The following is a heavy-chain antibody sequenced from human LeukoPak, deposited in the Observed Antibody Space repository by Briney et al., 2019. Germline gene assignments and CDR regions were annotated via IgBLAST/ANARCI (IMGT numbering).Heavy chain of an antibody. CDR3: ARDICSSTSCYGWLDP. Sequence: SVKVSCKASGGTFSSYAISWVRRAPGQGLEWMGGIIPIFGTANYAQKFQGRVTITADESTSTAYMELSSLRSEDTAVYYCARDICSSTSCYGWLDPWGQGTLVTVSS. V-gene: IGHV1-69*13. CDR2: IIPIFGTA. J-gene: IGHJ5*02. D-gene: IGHD2-2*01. CDR1: GGTFSSYA.